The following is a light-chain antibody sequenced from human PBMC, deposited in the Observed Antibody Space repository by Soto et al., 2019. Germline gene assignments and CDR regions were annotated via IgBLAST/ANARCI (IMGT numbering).Light chain of an antibody. V-gene: IGKV1-39*01. CDR3: QQSYSTPVT. Sequence: DIQMTQSPSSLSASVGDRVTITCRASQSISNYLNWYQQKPGKAPKLLIYAASSLQSGVPSRFSGSGSGTDFTLTISSLQPEDFATYYCQQSYSTPVTFGPGTKVDSK. J-gene: IGKJ3*01. CDR1: QSISNY. CDR2: AAS.